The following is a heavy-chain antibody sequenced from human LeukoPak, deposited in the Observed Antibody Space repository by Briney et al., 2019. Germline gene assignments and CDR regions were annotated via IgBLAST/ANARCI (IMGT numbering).Heavy chain of an antibody. CDR1: GYTCTGYC. CDR3: AREVSSGWAPGGMDV. J-gene: IGHJ6*02. Sequence: VASVMVSCKASGYTCTGYCMDWVRQATGQGLEWMGRMNPNSGGTNYAQKFQGRVTMTRDTSISTAYMELSRLRSDDTAVYYCAREVSSGWAPGGMDVWGQGTTVTVSS. CDR2: MNPNSGGT. D-gene: IGHD6-19*01. V-gene: IGHV1-2*06.